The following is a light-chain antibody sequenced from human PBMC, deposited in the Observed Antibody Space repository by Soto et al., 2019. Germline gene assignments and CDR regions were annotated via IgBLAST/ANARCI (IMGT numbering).Light chain of an antibody. Sequence: DIQITQSPSTLSASVGDRVTITCRASQSISSYLNWYQQKPGKAPKLLIYAASSLQSGVPSRFSGSGSGTDFTLTISCLQSEDFATYYCQQYYSYPYTFGQGTRLEIK. J-gene: IGKJ5*01. CDR2: AAS. CDR3: QQYYSYPYT. CDR1: QSISSY. V-gene: IGKV1-39*01.